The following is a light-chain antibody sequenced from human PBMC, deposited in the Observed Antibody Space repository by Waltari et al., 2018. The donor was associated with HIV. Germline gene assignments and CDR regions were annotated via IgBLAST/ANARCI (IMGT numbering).Light chain of an antibody. CDR1: TSDVGSYDF. J-gene: IGLJ2*01. Sequence: QSALTQPASVSGSPGQSITISCSGTTSDVGSYDFVSWYQQHPGKAPKLIIHDVTKRTPGTSTRFSGSKSGKTAYLTISGLQSEDEAVYYCSSYANTNTVIFGGGTKLTVL. CDR3: SSYANTNTVI. V-gene: IGLV2-14*01. CDR2: DVT.